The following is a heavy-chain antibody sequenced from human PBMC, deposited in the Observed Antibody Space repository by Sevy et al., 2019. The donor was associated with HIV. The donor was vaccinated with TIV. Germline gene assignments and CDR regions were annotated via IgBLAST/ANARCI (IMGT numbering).Heavy chain of an antibody. CDR3: ARVPRGLDYYYGMDV. V-gene: IGHV3-53*01. D-gene: IGHD6-19*01. J-gene: IGHJ6*02. Sequence: GGSLRLSCAASGFTVSSNYMSWVRQAPGKGLEWVSVIYSGGSTYYADSVKGRFTISRDNSKNTLYLQMNSLRAEDTAVYYCARVPRGLDYYYGMDVWGQGPTVTVSS. CDR2: IYSGGST. CDR1: GFTVSSNY.